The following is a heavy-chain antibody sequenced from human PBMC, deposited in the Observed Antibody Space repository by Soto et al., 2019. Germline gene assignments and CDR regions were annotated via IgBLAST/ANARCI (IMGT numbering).Heavy chain of an antibody. CDR3: ARDSDCHSTSCFFPPHV. D-gene: IGHD2-2*01. V-gene: IGHV3-21*06. CDR2: VSGGGSYI. J-gene: IGHJ6*02. CDR1: GFTFSDEN. Sequence: VGSLRLSGSASGFTFSDENMSWVRQVPGKGLEWVSGVSGGGSYIFYADSVQGRFSISRDNPKNSLFLEMNSLRVEDTAVYYCARDSDCHSTSCFFPPHVWGQGTTVTAP.